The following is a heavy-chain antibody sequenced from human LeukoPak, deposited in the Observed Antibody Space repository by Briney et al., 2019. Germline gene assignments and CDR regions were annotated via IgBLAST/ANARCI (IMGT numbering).Heavy chain of an antibody. J-gene: IGHJ4*02. CDR1: GFTVSSNY. CDR2: ISSSSSYI. D-gene: IGHD5-18*01. CDR3: ARDASRGYSYGPTVHHFDY. V-gene: IGHV3-21*01. Sequence: PGGSLRLSCAASGFTVSSNYMSWVRQTPGKGLEWVSSISSSSSYIYYADSVKGRFTISRDNAKNSLYLQMNSLRAEDTAVYYCARDASRGYSYGPTVHHFDYWGQGTLVTVSS.